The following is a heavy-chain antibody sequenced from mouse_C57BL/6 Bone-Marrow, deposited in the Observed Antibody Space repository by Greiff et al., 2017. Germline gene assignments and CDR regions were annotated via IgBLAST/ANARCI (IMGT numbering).Heavy chain of an antibody. CDR3: AGEEIAQDDMDY. J-gene: IGHJ4*01. V-gene: IGHV14-3*01. Sequence: EVQLQQSVAELVRPGASVKLSCTASGFNFKNSYMHWVKQRPEQGLEWIGRIDPANGNTNYAAKFKGKATITADTSSNTAYLQLSSLASEDTAIYDCAGEEIAQDDMDYWGQGTSVTVSS. CDR1: GFNFKNSY. CDR2: IDPANGNT.